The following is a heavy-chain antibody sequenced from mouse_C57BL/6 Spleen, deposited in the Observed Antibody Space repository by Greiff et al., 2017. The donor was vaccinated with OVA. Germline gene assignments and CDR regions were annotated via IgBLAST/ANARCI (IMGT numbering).Heavy chain of an antibody. CDR2: INPYNGGT. J-gene: IGHJ3*01. Sequence: VHVKQSGPVLVKPGASVKMSCKASGYTFTDYYMNWVKQSHGKSLEWIGVINPYNGGTSYNQTFKGKATLTVDKSSSTAYMELNSLTSEDSTVYYCAYYYGSSYPFAYWGQGTLVTVSA. CDR1: GYTFTDYY. CDR3: AYYYGSSYPFAY. D-gene: IGHD1-1*01. V-gene: IGHV1-19*01.